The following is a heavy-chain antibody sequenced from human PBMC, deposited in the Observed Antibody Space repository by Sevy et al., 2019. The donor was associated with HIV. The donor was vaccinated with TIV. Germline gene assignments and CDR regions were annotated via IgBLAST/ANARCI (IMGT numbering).Heavy chain of an antibody. CDR3: AKILTGGGSYRFDAFDI. D-gene: IGHD1-26*01. CDR1: GFTFSSYG. Sequence: GGSLRLSCAASGFTFSSYGMHWVRQAPGKGLEWVAVISYDGSNKYYADSVKGRFTISRDNSKNTLYLQMNSLRAEDTAVYYCAKILTGGGSYRFDAFDIWGQGTMVTVSS. V-gene: IGHV3-30*18. J-gene: IGHJ3*02. CDR2: ISYDGSNK.